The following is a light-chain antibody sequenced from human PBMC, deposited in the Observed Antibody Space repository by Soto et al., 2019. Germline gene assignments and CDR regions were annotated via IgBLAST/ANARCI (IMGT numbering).Light chain of an antibody. V-gene: IGKV3-11*01. CDR3: QQRSNWPPLT. Sequence: EIVMTQSPATLSVSPGERATLSCRASQSVSSYLAWYQQKSGQAPSLLIYGASNRATGIPARFSGSGSGTDFTLTISSLEPEDFAVYYCQQRSNWPPLTFGGGTKVDIK. CDR2: GAS. J-gene: IGKJ4*01. CDR1: QSVSSY.